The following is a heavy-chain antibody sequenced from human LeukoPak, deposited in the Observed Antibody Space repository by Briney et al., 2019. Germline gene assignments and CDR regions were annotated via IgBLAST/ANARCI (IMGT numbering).Heavy chain of an antibody. D-gene: IGHD6-13*01. V-gene: IGHV3-30*02. CDR3: ARDIAAAGNGWFDP. CDR1: GFTFSYYG. J-gene: IGHJ5*02. CDR2: IRYDGSSK. Sequence: GGSLRLSCAASGFTFSYYGIHWVRQAPGKGLEWVAFIRYDGSSKYYADSVKGRFTISRDNSKNTLYLQMNSLRAEDTAVYYCARDIAAAGNGWFDPWGQGTLVTVSS.